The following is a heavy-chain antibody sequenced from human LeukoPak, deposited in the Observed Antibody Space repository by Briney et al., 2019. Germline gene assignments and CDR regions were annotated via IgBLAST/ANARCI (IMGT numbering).Heavy chain of an antibody. D-gene: IGHD5-12*01. CDR1: GGSISSYY. CDR3: ARLTGYDWESSYDY. J-gene: IGHJ4*02. V-gene: IGHV4-59*01. Sequence: SEALSLTCTVSGGSISSYYWSWIRQPPGKGLEWIGYIYYSGSTNYNPSLKSRVTISVDTSKNQFSLKLSSVTAADTAVYYCARLTGYDWESSYDYWGQGTLVTVSS. CDR2: IYYSGST.